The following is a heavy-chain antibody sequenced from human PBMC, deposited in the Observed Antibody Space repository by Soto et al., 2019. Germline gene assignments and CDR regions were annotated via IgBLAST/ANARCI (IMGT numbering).Heavy chain of an antibody. CDR2: IIPIFGTA. J-gene: IGHJ6*02. D-gene: IGHD6-13*01. Sequence: ASVKVSCKASGGTFSSYAISWVRQAPGQGLEWMGGIIPIFGTANYAQKFQGRVTITADKSTSTAYMELSSLRSEDTAVYYCAREDSTDYYYYYGMDVWGQGTTVTVSS. CDR1: GGTFSSYA. V-gene: IGHV1-69*06. CDR3: AREDSTDYYYYYGMDV.